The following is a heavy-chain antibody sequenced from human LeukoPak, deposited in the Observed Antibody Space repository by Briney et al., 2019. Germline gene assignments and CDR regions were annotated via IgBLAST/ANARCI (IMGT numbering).Heavy chain of an antibody. Sequence: GGSLRLSCAASGFTFGAYTMNWVRQAPGKGLEWVSCIFSRSESIFYADSVKGRFTISRDNAKNSLYLQMDSLRAEDTAVYYCARDFLHSSTSRPFDYWGQGTLVTVSS. D-gene: IGHD2-2*01. CDR2: IFSRSESI. J-gene: IGHJ4*02. CDR1: GFTFGAYT. V-gene: IGHV3-21*01. CDR3: ARDFLHSSTSRPFDY.